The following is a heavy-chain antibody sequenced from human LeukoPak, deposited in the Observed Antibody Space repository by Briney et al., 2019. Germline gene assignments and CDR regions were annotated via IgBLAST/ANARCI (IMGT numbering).Heavy chain of an antibody. V-gene: IGHV1-18*01. CDR1: GYTFTSYG. CDR3: ARVRDEGYYYYYNMDV. CDR2: ISAYNGNT. J-gene: IGHJ6*03. Sequence: ASVKVSCKASGYTFTSYGISWVRQAPGQGLEWMGWISAYNGNTNYAQKLQGRVTMTTDTSTSTAYMELRSLRSDDTAVYYCARVRDEGYYYYYNMDVWGKGTTVTVSS.